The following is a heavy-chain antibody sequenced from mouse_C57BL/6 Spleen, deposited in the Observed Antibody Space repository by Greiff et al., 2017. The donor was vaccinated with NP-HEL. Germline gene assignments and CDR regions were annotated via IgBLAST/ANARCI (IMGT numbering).Heavy chain of an antibody. CDR2: IDPANGNT. J-gene: IGHJ2*01. V-gene: IGHV14-3*01. Sequence: VQLKESVAELVRPGASVKLSCTASGFNIKNTYMHWVKQRPEQGLEWIGRIDPANGNTKYAPKFQGKATITADTSSNTAYLQLSSLTSEDTAIYYCARSPITTVVAPFSYWGQGTTLTVSS. CDR3: ARSPITTVVAPFSY. D-gene: IGHD1-1*01. CDR1: GFNIKNTY.